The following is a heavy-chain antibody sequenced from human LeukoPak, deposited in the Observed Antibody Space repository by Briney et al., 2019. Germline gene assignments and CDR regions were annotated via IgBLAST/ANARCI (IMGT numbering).Heavy chain of an antibody. Sequence: SETLSLTCSVSGGSISSRSYYWGWIRHPPGKGLEWIGSISYSASTYYNPSLKSRVTISVDTSKKQFSLKLSSVTAADTAVYYCARREDIVLVPTHAFDIWGQGTMVTVSS. D-gene: IGHD2-2*01. CDR3: ARREDIVLVPTHAFDI. CDR2: ISYSAST. J-gene: IGHJ3*02. CDR1: GGSISSRSYY. V-gene: IGHV4-39*01.